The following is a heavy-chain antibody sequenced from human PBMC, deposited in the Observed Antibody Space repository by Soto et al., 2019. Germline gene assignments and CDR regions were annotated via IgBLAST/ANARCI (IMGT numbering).Heavy chain of an antibody. CDR1: GGTFSRYA. CDR2: INPIFGAA. CDR3: ARDIVLVPAAMGGNYYYYGMDV. J-gene: IGHJ6*02. D-gene: IGHD2-2*01. Sequence: ASVKVSCKASGGTFSRYAITWVRQAPGQGLEWMGGINPIFGAANYAQKFQGRVTITADESTTTAYMELSSLRSEDTAVYYCARDIVLVPAAMGGNYYYYGMDVWGQGTTVTVSS. V-gene: IGHV1-69*13.